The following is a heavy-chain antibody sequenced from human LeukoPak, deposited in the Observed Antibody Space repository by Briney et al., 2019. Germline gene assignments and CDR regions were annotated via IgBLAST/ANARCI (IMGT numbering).Heavy chain of an antibody. CDR2: INPSGDST. J-gene: IGHJ6*03. CDR3: ARARTTVTPGAYYYCYMDV. V-gene: IGHV1-46*03. D-gene: IGHD4-17*01. CDR1: GYTFTSYY. Sequence: ASVKVSCKASGYTFTSYYMHWVRQALGQGLEWMGIINPSGDSTSYAQKFQGRVTMTRDTSTSTVYMELSSLRSEDTAVYYCARARTTVTPGAYYYCYMDVWGKGTTVTVSS.